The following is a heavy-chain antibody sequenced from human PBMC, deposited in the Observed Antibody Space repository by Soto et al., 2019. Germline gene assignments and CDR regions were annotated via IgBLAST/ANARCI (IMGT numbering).Heavy chain of an antibody. D-gene: IGHD1-26*01. V-gene: IGHV1-69*01. CDR3: ARVEGVGATPLHWFDP. CDR2: IIPIFGTA. Sequence: VKVSCKASGGTFSSYAISWVRQAPGQGLEWMGGIIPIFGTANYAQKFQGRVTIIADESTSTAYMELSSLRSEDTAVYYCARVEGVGATPLHWFDPWGQGTLVTV. J-gene: IGHJ5*02. CDR1: GGTFSSYA.